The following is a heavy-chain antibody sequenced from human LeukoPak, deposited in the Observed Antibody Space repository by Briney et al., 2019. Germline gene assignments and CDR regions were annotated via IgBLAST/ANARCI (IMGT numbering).Heavy chain of an antibody. Sequence: PSETLSLTCTVSGDSISPYYWSWIRQTPGKGLEWIGYIYFTGSTIYNPSLKSRVTISVDTSKNQFSLKLSSVTAADTAVYYCARRGFNSGYVGELDYWGQGTLVTVSS. D-gene: IGHD5-18*01. CDR3: ARRGFNSGYVGELDY. CDR1: GDSISPYY. V-gene: IGHV4-59*01. J-gene: IGHJ4*02. CDR2: IYFTGST.